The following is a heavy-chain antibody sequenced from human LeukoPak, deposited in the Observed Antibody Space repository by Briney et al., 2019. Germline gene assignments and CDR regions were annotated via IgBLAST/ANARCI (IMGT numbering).Heavy chain of an antibody. J-gene: IGHJ3*02. Sequence: GGSLRLSCAASGFTFSSYGMHWVRQAPGKGLEWVAFIRYDGSNKYYADSVKGRFTISRDNSKNTLYLQMNSLRAEDTAVYYCAKDVDILTGYYSDAFDIWGQGTMVTVSS. CDR2: IRYDGSNK. D-gene: IGHD3-9*01. V-gene: IGHV3-30*02. CDR1: GFTFSSYG. CDR3: AKDVDILTGYYSDAFDI.